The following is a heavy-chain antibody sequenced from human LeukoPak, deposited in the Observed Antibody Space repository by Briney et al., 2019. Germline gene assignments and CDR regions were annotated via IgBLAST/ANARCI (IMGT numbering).Heavy chain of an antibody. D-gene: IGHD2-2*01. V-gene: IGHV4-38-2*02. Sequence: PSETLSLTCTVSGYSISSGYYWGWIRQPPGKGLEWIGSIYHSGSTNYHPSLKSRVTISVDTSKNQFSLNLISVTAADTAVYYCARDHRGTSFMDVWGKGTTVTVSS. CDR1: GYSISSGYY. CDR2: IYHSGST. J-gene: IGHJ6*03. CDR3: ARDHRGTSFMDV.